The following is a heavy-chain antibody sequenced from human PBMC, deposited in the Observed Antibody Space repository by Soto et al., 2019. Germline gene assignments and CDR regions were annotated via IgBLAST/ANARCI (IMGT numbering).Heavy chain of an antibody. J-gene: IGHJ4*02. CDR3: ASVGEEYSSGWGVEFDF. V-gene: IGHV3-23*01. D-gene: IGHD6-19*01. Sequence: EVQLLESGGDLVQPGGSLRLSCAASGFTFSSYAMSWVRQAPGKGLEWVSAISGSGGDTFYADSVKGRFSISRDNAKNTLYLQMNSLRGEDTAVYYCASVGEEYSSGWGVEFDFWGQGTLVTVSS. CDR2: ISGSGGDT. CDR1: GFTFSSYA.